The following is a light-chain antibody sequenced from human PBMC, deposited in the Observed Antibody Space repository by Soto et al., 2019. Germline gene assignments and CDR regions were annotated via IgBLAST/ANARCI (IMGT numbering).Light chain of an antibody. CDR2: DDS. V-gene: IGLV3-21*02. Sequence: SYELTQPPSVSVAPGQTARITCGGNNIGSKSVHWYQQKSGQAPMLVVCDDSDRPSGIPERFSGSNSGNTATLTISRVEAGDEADYYCQVWDSSSDHYVFGTRTKVTVL. CDR1: NIGSKS. CDR3: QVWDSSSDHYV. J-gene: IGLJ1*01.